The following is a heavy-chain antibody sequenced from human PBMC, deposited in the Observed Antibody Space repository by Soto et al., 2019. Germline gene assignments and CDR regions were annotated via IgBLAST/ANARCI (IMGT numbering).Heavy chain of an antibody. CDR1: GGSIGSYY. CDR3: AREGSGASGWYDYFDS. V-gene: IGHV4-59*12. J-gene: IGHJ4*01. CDR2: MHFSGSA. Sequence: SETLSLTCTVSGGSIGSYYWSWIRQPPGKGLEWIGYMHFSGSAHYNPSLKSRVTISVDTSENRVSLHLSSVTAADTAVYFCAREGSGASGWYDYFDSWGQGTLVT. D-gene: IGHD6-19*01.